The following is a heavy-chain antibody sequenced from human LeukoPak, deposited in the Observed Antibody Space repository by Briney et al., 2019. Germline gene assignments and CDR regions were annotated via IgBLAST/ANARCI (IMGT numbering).Heavy chain of an antibody. Sequence: ASVKVSCKASGGTFSNYAINWVRQAPGQGLEWMGGIIPIFGTADNAQKFQGRVTITADESTSTAYMELSSLRSEDTAVYYCARGRWGYGDYDYYYYYMDVWGKGTTVTVSS. V-gene: IGHV1-69*01. D-gene: IGHD4-17*01. CDR3: ARGRWGYGDYDYYYYYMDV. CDR1: GGTFSNYA. J-gene: IGHJ6*03. CDR2: IIPIFGTA.